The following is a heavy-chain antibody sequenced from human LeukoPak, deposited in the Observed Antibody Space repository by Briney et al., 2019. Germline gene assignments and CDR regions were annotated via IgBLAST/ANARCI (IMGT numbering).Heavy chain of an antibody. CDR2: ISDSGGST. J-gene: IGHJ4*02. Sequence: AGGSLRLSCAGSGFTFRTYAMIWVRQAPGKGLEWVSAISDSGGSTYYADSVKGRFTISRDNSKNTLYLQMHSLRAEDTAVYYCAKTGASGGSSWYPYWGQGTLVTVSS. CDR1: GFTFRTYA. D-gene: IGHD2-15*01. CDR3: AKTGASGGSSWYPY. V-gene: IGHV3-23*01.